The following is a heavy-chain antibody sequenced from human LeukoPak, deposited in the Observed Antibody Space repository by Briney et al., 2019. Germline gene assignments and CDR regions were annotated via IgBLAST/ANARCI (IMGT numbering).Heavy chain of an antibody. CDR2: IYYSGST. V-gene: IGHV4-30-4*01. Sequence: SQTLSLTCTVSGGPISSGDYYWRWIRQPPGKGLEWIGYIYYSGSTYYNPSLKSRVTISVDTSKNQFSLKLSSVTAADTAVYYCARDGYCSGGSCYYFDYWGQGTLVTVSS. CDR3: ARDGYCSGGSCYYFDY. J-gene: IGHJ4*02. D-gene: IGHD2-15*01. CDR1: GGPISSGDYY.